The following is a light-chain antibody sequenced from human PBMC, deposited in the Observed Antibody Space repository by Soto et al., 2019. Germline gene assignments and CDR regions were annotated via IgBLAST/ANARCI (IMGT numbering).Light chain of an antibody. CDR1: SSDVGGYNY. J-gene: IGLJ1*01. Sequence: QSALTQPASVSGSPGQSITISCTGTSSDVGGYNYVSWYQQHPGKAPKLMIYDVSNRPSGVSNRFSGSKSGNTASLTISGLQAEDEAYYYCTSYTSSSPRVSGTGTNFTVL. CDR3: TSYTSSSPRV. CDR2: DVS. V-gene: IGLV2-14*01.